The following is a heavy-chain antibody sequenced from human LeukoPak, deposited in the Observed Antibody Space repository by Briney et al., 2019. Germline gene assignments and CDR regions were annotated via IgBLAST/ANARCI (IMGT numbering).Heavy chain of an antibody. Sequence: NPSETLSLTCTVSGGSISSYYWSWIRQPAGKGLEGIGRIYTRGSTNYNPSLKSRVTMSVDTSKNQFSLKLSSVTAADTAVYYCASTSSWFLRDAFDIWGQGTMVTVSS. CDR1: GGSISSYY. D-gene: IGHD6-13*01. J-gene: IGHJ3*02. CDR2: IYTRGST. V-gene: IGHV4-4*07. CDR3: ASTSSWFLRDAFDI.